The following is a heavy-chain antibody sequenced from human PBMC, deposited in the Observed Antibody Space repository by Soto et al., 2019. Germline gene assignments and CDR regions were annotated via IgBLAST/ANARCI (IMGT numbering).Heavy chain of an antibody. CDR2: ISYDGSNK. D-gene: IGHD6-19*01. CDR3: AKEGRRAVALAYYYYGMDV. CDR1: VFTFSSYG. V-gene: IGHV3-30*18. Sequence: GGSMRLSCAASVFTFSSYGMHWVRQAPGKGLEWVAVISYDGSNKYYADSVKGRFTISRDNSKNTLYLQMNSLRAEDTAVYYCAKEGRRAVALAYYYYGMDVWGQGTTVTVSS. J-gene: IGHJ6*02.